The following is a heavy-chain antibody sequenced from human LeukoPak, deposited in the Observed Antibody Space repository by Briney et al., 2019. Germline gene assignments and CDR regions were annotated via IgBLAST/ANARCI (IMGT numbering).Heavy chain of an antibody. CDR1: GFTFSTYG. Sequence: GGSLRLSCAASGFTFSTYGMHWVRQAPGKGLEWVAVIWYDGSNKFYADSVKGRFTISRDNSKNTLYLQMNSLRAEDTGVYYCAKDGGDSGWCAGGMSWFDYWGQGTLVTVSS. CDR3: AKDGGDSGWCAGGMSWFDY. D-gene: IGHD6-19*01. J-gene: IGHJ4*02. V-gene: IGHV3-33*06. CDR2: IWYDGSNK.